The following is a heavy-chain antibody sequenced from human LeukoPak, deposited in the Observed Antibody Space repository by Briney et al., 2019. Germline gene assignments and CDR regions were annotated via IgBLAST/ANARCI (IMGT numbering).Heavy chain of an antibody. D-gene: IGHD6-19*01. CDR2: IKPDGSGT. Sequence: GGSLRLSCAASGFAFSSYCMTWVCQTPGKGLEWVANIKPDGSGTNYVDSVKGRFTISRDNAKNSLYLQMKGLRVEDTAVYYCSSQPAVLDLDCWGQGTLVTVSS. CDR1: GFAFSSYC. V-gene: IGHV3-7*01. CDR3: SSQPAVLDLDC. J-gene: IGHJ4*02.